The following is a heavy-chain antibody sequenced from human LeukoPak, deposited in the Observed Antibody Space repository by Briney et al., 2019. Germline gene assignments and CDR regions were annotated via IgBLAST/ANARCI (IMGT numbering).Heavy chain of an antibody. V-gene: IGHV3-23*01. CDR1: GFRFSSYA. CDR3: ARLSKGTTYHSSRRPRDYYYMDV. Sequence: GGSLRLSCAASGFRFSSYAMSWVRQAPGKGLEWVSAISGSGVSTYYADSVKGRFTVSRDNSKNTLYLQMNSLRSDDTAFYYCARLSKGTTYHSSRRPRDYYYMDVWGKGTTVTVSS. CDR2: ISGSGVST. J-gene: IGHJ6*03. D-gene: IGHD6-13*01.